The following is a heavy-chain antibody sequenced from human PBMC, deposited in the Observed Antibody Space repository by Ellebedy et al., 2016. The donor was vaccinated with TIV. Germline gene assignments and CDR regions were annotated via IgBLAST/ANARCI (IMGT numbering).Heavy chain of an antibody. V-gene: IGHV3-30*01. J-gene: IGHJ4*02. Sequence: GESLKISCAASGFTFSYYAMHWVRQAPGKGLEWVAVISYDGSNKYYADSLKGRFTISRDNAKNTLYLHMNSLRSEDTALYYCARPHNSYGYLYFLDLWGQGTLVTVSS. CDR2: ISYDGSNK. CDR1: GFTFSYYA. CDR3: ARPHNSYGYLYFLDL. D-gene: IGHD5-18*01.